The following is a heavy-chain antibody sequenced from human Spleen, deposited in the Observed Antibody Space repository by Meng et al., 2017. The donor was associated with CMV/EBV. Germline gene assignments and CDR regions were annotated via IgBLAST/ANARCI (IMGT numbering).Heavy chain of an antibody. CDR3: TSPGISSGDFWSGNDAFDI. Sequence: GGPLRLSCAASGFTFSGSAMHWVRQASGKGLEWVGRIRSKANSYATAYAASVKGRFTISRDDSKNTAYLQMNSLKTEDTAVYYCTSPGISSGDFWSGNDAFDIWGQGTMVTVSS. CDR1: GFTFSGSA. V-gene: IGHV3-73*01. D-gene: IGHD3-3*01. J-gene: IGHJ3*02. CDR2: IRSKANSYAT.